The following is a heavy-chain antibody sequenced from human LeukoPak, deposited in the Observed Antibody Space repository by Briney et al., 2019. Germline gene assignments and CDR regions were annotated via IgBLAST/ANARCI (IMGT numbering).Heavy chain of an antibody. D-gene: IGHD7-27*01. CDR1: GYTFTSYD. CDR3: VRTPPNWGADY. V-gene: IGHV1-8*01. Sequence: ASVKVSCKASGYTFTSYDINWVRQATGQGLEWMGWMSLNSGNTGYAQKFQGRVTMTRDTSIGTAYLELSSLKSEDTAVYYCVRTPPNWGADYWGQGTLVTVSS. J-gene: IGHJ4*02. CDR2: MSLNSGNT.